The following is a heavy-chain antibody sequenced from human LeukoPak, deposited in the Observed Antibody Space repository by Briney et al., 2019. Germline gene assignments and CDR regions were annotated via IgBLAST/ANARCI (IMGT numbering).Heavy chain of an antibody. Sequence: PGGSLRLSCAASGFTFSSYAMSWVRQAPGKGLEWVSAISGSGGSTYYADSVKGRSTISRDNSKNTLYLQMNSLRAEDTAAYYCAKIIRDCSSTSCFFWFDPWGQGTLVTVSS. D-gene: IGHD2-2*01. CDR3: AKIIRDCSSTSCFFWFDP. CDR1: GFTFSSYA. J-gene: IGHJ5*02. V-gene: IGHV3-23*01. CDR2: ISGSGGST.